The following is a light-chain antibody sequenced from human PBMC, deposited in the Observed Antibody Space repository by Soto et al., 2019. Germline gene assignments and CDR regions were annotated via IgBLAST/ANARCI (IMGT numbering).Light chain of an antibody. CDR2: DVS. CDR3: SSYAGSYPGV. CDR1: SSDVGGYNY. V-gene: IGLV2-11*01. J-gene: IGLJ3*02. Sequence: QSALTQPRSVSGSPGQSVTISCTGTSSDVGGYNYVSWYQQHPGKAPKLMIYDVSKRPSGVPDRFSGSKSGNTASLTISGLQAEDEADYYCSSYAGSYPGVFGGGPKLTAL.